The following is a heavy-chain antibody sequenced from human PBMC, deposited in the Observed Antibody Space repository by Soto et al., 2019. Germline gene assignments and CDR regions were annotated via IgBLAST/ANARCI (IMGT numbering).Heavy chain of an antibody. CDR3: VRDGTKTLRDWFDP. Sequence: SETLSLTCTVSGASISGYHWSWIRKSAGKGLEWIGRIYATGTTDYNPSLKSRVMMSVDTSKKQFSLKLRSVTAADTAVYYCVRDGTKTLRDWFDPWGQGISVTVSS. J-gene: IGHJ5*02. D-gene: IGHD1-1*01. CDR1: GASISGYH. V-gene: IGHV4-4*07. CDR2: IYATGTT.